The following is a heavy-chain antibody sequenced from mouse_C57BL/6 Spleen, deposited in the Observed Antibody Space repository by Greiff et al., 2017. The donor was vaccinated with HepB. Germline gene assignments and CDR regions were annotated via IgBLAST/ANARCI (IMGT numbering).Heavy chain of an antibody. J-gene: IGHJ4*01. CDR3: ARKDATVVADYVAMDY. CDR1: GYTFTSYW. D-gene: IGHD1-1*01. CDR2: IYPGSGST. V-gene: IGHV1-55*01. Sequence: QVQLQQSGAELVKPGASVKMSCKASGYTFTSYWITWVKQRPGQGLEWIGDIYPGSGSTNYNEKFKSKATLTVDTSSSTAYMQLSSLTSEDSAVYYWARKDATVVADYVAMDYWGQGTSVTVSS.